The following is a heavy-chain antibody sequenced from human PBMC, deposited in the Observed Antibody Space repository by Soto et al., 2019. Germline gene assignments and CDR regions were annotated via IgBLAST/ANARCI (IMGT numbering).Heavy chain of an antibody. CDR2: ISGSGGST. D-gene: IGHD5-18*01. V-gene: IGHV3-23*01. CDR3: AKGGIAMVYIFDY. J-gene: IGHJ4*02. Sequence: EVQLLESGGGLVQPGESLRVSCAASGFTFSSYAMSWVRQAPGKGLEWVSAISGSGGSTYYADSVKGRFTISRDNSKNTLYLQMNSLRAEDTAVYYCAKGGIAMVYIFDYWGQGTLVTVSS. CDR1: GFTFSSYA.